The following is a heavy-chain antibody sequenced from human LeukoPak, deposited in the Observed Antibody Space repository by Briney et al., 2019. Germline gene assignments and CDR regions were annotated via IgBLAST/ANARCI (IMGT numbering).Heavy chain of an antibody. V-gene: IGHV4-59*12. CDR2: IYYGGST. CDR1: GGSISSYY. Sequence: PSETLSLTCTVSGGSISSYYWSWIRQPPGKGLEWIGYIYYGGSTNYNPSLKSRVTMSVDTSKNQFSLKLSSVTAADTAVYYCARGAVVVVAAQTYMDVWGKGTTVTVSS. CDR3: ARGAVVVVAAQTYMDV. J-gene: IGHJ6*03. D-gene: IGHD2-15*01.